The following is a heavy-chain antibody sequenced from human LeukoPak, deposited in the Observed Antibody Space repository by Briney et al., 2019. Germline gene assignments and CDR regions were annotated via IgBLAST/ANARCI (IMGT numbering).Heavy chain of an antibody. V-gene: IGHV4-39*01. CDR1: GASISGSGYY. Sequence: SETLSLTCAVSGASISGSGYYLGWIRRPPGKGLEWIGNIYCRVTISIDMSKNQFSLRLSSVTAADTAMYYCVKSGGYGLIDYWGQGTLVTVSS. D-gene: IGHD6-19*01. CDR2: IY. J-gene: IGHJ4*02. CDR3: VKSGGYGLIDY.